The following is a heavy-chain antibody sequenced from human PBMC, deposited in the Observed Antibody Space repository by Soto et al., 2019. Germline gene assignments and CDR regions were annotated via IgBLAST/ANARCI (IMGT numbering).Heavy chain of an antibody. V-gene: IGHV3-7*01. CDR2: IKQDGSAK. CDR3: TRERLDY. CDR1: GFTFSSHW. Sequence: DVQLVESGGGLVQPGGSLRLSCAASGFTFSSHWMSWVRQAPGKGLEWVANIKQDGSAKYYVDSVKGRSTISRDNAKNSLSLQMTRLRAEDTAVYYCTRERLDYWGQGTMVIVSS. J-gene: IGHJ4*02. D-gene: IGHD2-2*03.